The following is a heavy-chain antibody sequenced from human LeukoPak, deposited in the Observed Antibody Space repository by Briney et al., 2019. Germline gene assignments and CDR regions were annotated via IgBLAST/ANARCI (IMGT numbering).Heavy chain of an antibody. CDR2: ISYDGSNK. D-gene: IGHD3-22*01. J-gene: IGHJ4*02. CDR3: ASSGSSGYYGDY. V-gene: IGHV3-30*03. Sequence: GGSLRLSCAASGFTFSSYGMPWVRQAPGKGLEWVAVISYDGSNKYYANSVKGRFTISRDNSKNTLYLQMNSLRAEDTAVYYCASSGSSGYYGDYWGQGTLVTVSS. CDR1: GFTFSSYG.